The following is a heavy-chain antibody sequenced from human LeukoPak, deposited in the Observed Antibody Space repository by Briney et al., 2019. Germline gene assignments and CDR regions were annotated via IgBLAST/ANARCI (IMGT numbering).Heavy chain of an antibody. J-gene: IGHJ4*02. Sequence: GGSLRLSCAASGFTFSSYGMHWVRQAPGKGLEWVAVISYDGSNKYYADSVKGRFTISRDNSKNTLYLQMNSLRAEDTAVYYCAKELFYDSSGYYFDYWGQGTLVTVSS. CDR2: ISYDGSNK. CDR3: AKELFYDSSGYYFDY. D-gene: IGHD3-22*01. CDR1: GFTFSSYG. V-gene: IGHV3-30*18.